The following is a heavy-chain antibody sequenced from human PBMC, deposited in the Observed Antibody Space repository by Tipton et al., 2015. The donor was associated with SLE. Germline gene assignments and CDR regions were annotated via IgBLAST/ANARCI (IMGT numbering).Heavy chain of an antibody. J-gene: IGHJ3*02. CDR2: ISYSGST. V-gene: IGHV4-59*01. CDR1: GGSINNYY. Sequence: TLSLTCTVSGGSINNYYWTWIRQPPGKGLEWIGYISYSGSTNYNPSLKSRLTISVDTSKNQFSLKLTSVTAADTAVYFCAREWADDAFDIWGRGTRVTVSS. CDR3: AREWADDAFDI.